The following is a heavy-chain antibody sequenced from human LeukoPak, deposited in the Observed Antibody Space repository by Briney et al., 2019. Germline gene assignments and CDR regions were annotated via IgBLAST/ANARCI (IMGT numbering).Heavy chain of an antibody. CDR1: GFTFDVYG. CDR3: AKDILRISAPGTRGFDS. V-gene: IGHV3-43*02. J-gene: IGHJ4*02. CDR2: ISGDDTST. Sequence: QTGGSLRLSCAASGFTFDVYGIHWVRQAPGKGLEWLSLISGDDTSTFYADSVKGRFTISRDNSKNSLYLQMDNLRTEDTALYYCAKDILRISAPGTRGFDSWGQGTLVTVSS. D-gene: IGHD6-13*01.